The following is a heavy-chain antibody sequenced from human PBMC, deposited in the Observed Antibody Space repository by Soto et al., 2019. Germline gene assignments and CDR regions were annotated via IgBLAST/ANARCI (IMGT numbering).Heavy chain of an antibody. J-gene: IGHJ6*02. D-gene: IGHD7-27*01. CDR2: IYYSGST. Sequence: SETLSLTCTVSGGSISSYYWSWIRQPPGKGLEWIGYIYYSGSTNYNPSLKSRVTISVDTSKNQFSLKLSSVTAAETAVYYCARADGDETLLGYYYYGMDVWGQGTTVTVSS. V-gene: IGHV4-59*01. CDR3: ARADGDETLLGYYYYGMDV. CDR1: GGSISSYY.